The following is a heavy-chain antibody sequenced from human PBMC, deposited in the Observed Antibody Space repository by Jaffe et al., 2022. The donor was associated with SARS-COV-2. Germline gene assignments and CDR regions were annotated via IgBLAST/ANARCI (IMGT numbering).Heavy chain of an antibody. CDR1: GFIFSSYW. CDR2: MKQDGSEK. V-gene: IGHV3-7*03. Sequence: EVQLVESGGGLVQPGGSLRLSCAASGFIFSSYWMSWVRQAPGKGLEWVANMKQDGSEKYYVDSVKGRFTISRDNAKNSLYLQMNSLRAEDTAVYYCARASSSSWWNWGQGTLVTVSS. CDR3: ARASSSSWWN. D-gene: IGHD6-13*01. J-gene: IGHJ4*02.